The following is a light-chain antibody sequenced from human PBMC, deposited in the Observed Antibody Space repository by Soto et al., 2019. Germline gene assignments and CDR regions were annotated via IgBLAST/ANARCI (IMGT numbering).Light chain of an antibody. CDR3: QQYKDWPPP. Sequence: DIVWTQSPDPLSVSPGDGATLSCWASQTVRSHLAWYQQKPGQAPRLLISAASTRAVGAPTRFSGRGSGTEFTLTISSLQSEDFAVYYCQQYKDWPPPFGQVTLLAVK. CDR2: AAS. J-gene: IGKJ5*01. CDR1: QTVRSH. V-gene: IGKV3-15*01.